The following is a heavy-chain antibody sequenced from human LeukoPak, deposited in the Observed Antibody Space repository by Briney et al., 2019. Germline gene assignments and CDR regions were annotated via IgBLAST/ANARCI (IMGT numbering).Heavy chain of an antibody. Sequence: ASVKVSCKASGYTFTGYYMHWVRQAPGQGLEWMGWINPNSGGTNYAQKFQGRVTMTRDTSISTAYMELSRLRSDDTAVYYCARVTGYVMEDYFDYWGQGTLVTVSS. CDR3: ARVTGYVMEDYFDY. J-gene: IGHJ4*02. V-gene: IGHV1-2*02. CDR1: GYTFTGYY. CDR2: INPNSGGT. D-gene: IGHD6-13*01.